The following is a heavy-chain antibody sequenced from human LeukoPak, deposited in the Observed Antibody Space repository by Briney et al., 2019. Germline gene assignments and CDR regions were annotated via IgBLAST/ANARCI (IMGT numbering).Heavy chain of an antibody. V-gene: IGHV3-74*03. CDR2: IENDGTGA. CDR1: GFTFSSGR. Sequence: PGGSLRLSCIASGFTFSSGRMHWVRQVPGKGLVWVSRIENDGTGAVYADAVEGRFTISRDNAKNMLYLQMNSLRAEDTAVYYCVRGGFNGNWGQGTLVTVSS. J-gene: IGHJ4*02. CDR3: VRGGFNGN. D-gene: IGHD2-8*01.